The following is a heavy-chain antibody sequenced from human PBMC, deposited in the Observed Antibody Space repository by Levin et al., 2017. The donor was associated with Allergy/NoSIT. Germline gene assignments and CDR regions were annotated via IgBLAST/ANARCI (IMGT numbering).Heavy chain of an antibody. CDR3: GRDNRGTT. V-gene: IGHV3-74*01. J-gene: IGHJ5*02. CDR2: INSDGSTT. D-gene: IGHD2/OR15-2a*01. CDR1: GFTFSSYW. Sequence: GGSLRLSCETSGFTFSSYWMHWVRQSAGKGLAWVSRINSDGSTTSYADSVKGRFTISRDNAKNTLYLEMTGLTVEDTAVYYCGRDNRGTTWGQGTLVTVSS.